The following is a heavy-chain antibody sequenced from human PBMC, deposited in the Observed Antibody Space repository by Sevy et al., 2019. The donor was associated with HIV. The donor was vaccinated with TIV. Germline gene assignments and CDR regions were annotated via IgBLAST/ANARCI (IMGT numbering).Heavy chain of an antibody. CDR1: GFTFSSYA. Sequence: GGSLRLSCAASGFTFSSYAMSWVRQAPGKGLEWVSAISGSGGSTYYADSVKGRFTISRDNSKNTLYLQMNSLRAEDTAVYYCAKGWRYCSSASCHPRYYYMDVWGKGTTVTVSS. J-gene: IGHJ6*03. CDR2: ISGSGGST. D-gene: IGHD2-2*01. CDR3: AKGWRYCSSASCHPRYYYMDV. V-gene: IGHV3-23*01.